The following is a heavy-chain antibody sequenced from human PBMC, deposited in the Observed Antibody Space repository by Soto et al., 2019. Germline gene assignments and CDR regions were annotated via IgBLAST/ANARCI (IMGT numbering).Heavy chain of an antibody. Sequence: QVELQESGPGLAKPSQTLSLTCTVSGDSISSVEFYWNWIRQTPGKGLEWIGHIQYGGSTQYNPSPHRXGAQSXXKARNPFSLELPAVTAADTDVCYCDKCDRPCSLGFWGQGTLVTVSS. V-gene: IGHV4-30-4*01. CDR1: GDSISSVEFY. D-gene: IGHD3-22*01. J-gene: IGHJ4*02. CDR2: IQYGGST. CDR3: DKCDRPCSLGF.